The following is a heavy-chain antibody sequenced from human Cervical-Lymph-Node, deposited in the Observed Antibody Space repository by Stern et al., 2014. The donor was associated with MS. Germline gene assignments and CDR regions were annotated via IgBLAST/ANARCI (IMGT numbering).Heavy chain of an antibody. D-gene: IGHD3-10*01. CDR3: ARDTMIRV. CDR1: GYRFITYG. CDR2: ISGYNGNT. Sequence: QVQLVQSGADVKKPGASVKVSCKASGYRFITYGITWVRQAPGQGLEWMGRISGYNGNTNYAQKFQGRITLTTDTSTSTAYMELRSLRSDDTAVYYCARDTMIRVWGQGTLVTVSS. V-gene: IGHV1-18*01. J-gene: IGHJ4*02.